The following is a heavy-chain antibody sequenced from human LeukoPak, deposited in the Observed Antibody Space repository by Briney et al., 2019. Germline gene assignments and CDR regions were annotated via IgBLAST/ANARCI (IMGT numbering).Heavy chain of an antibody. CDR2: ISYGGSNK. V-gene: IGHV3-30*04. CDR3: ARDPYIVGAVWIEPFDY. CDR1: GFTFSSYA. D-gene: IGHD1-26*01. J-gene: IGHJ4*02. Sequence: GGSLRLSYAASGFTFSSYAMHWVRQAPGKGLEWVAVISYGGSNKYYADSVKGRFTISRDNSKNTLYLQMNSLRAEDTVVYYCARDPYIVGAVWIEPFDYWGQGTLVTVSS.